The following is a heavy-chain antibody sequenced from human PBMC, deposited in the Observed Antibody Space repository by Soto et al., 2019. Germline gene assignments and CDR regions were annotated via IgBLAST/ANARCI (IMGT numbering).Heavy chain of an antibody. D-gene: IGHD6-13*01. CDR2: IYYSGST. Sequence: SETLSLTCTVSGGSISSYXWSXIRQPPGKGLEWIGYIYYSGSTNYNPSLKSRVTISVDTSKNQFSLKLSSVTAADTAVYYCARGGSWSSNDYWGQGTLVTVSS. CDR1: GGSISSYX. J-gene: IGHJ4*02. CDR3: ARGGSWSSNDY. V-gene: IGHV4-59*01.